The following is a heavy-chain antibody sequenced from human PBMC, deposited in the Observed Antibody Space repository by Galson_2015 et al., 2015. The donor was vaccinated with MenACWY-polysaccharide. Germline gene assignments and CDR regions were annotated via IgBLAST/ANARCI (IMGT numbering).Heavy chain of an antibody. CDR3: AAWRRTYYFDY. Sequence: SLRLSCAASGFTFRNYGMYWVRQAPGKGLEWVTVISNDGSDKYYADSVRGRFTISRDNSKNTLYLQMNSLRAEDTAVYYCAAWRRTYYFDYWGQGTLVTVSS. V-gene: IGHV3-30*03. D-gene: IGHD1-1*01. CDR1: GFTFRNYG. CDR2: ISNDGSDK. J-gene: IGHJ4*02.